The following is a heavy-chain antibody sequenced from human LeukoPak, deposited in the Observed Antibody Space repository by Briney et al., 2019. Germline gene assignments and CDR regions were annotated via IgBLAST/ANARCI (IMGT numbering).Heavy chain of an antibody. CDR1: GFTFDDYA. J-gene: IGHJ4*02. CDR3: AKAVPATVTTYYFDY. Sequence: GGSLRLSCAASGFTFDDYAMHWVRHAPGKGLEWVSGISWKSGSIGYADSVKGRFTISRDNAKNSLYLQMNSLRAEDTALYYCAKAVPATVTTYYFDYWGQGTLVTVSS. D-gene: IGHD4-17*01. V-gene: IGHV3-9*01. CDR2: ISWKSGSI.